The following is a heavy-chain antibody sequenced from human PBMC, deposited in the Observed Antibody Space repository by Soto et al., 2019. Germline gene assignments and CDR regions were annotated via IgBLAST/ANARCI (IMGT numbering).Heavy chain of an antibody. CDR2: ISGSGSTM. V-gene: IGHV3-48*03. CDR3: ARVNFDSSGPNFDY. Sequence: AASGFTFSNYEMNWVRQAPGKGLEWVSYISGSGSTMYYADSVKGRFTISRDNAKNSLYLQMNSLRAEDTAVYYCARVNFDSSGPNFDYWGQGTLVTVSS. D-gene: IGHD6-19*01. J-gene: IGHJ4*02. CDR1: GFTFSNYE.